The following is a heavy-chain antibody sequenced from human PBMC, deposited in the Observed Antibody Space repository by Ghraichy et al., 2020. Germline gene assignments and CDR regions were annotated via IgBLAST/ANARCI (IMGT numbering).Heavy chain of an antibody. Sequence: SGPTLKPTQTLTLTCTFSGFSLSTSGVGVGWIRQPPGKALEWLALIYWDDDKRYSPSLKSRLTITKDTSKNQVVLTMTNMDPVDTATYYCAHIMIVVVTATLTAEYFQHWGQGTLVTVSS. CDR3: AHIMIVVVTATLTAEYFQH. CDR2: IYWDDDK. D-gene: IGHD3-22*01. J-gene: IGHJ1*01. CDR1: GFSLSTSGVG. V-gene: IGHV2-5*02.